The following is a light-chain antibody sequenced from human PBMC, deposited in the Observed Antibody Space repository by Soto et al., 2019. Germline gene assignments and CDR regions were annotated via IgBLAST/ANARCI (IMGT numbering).Light chain of an antibody. CDR3: SSYTSSSTLI. CDR1: SSDVGTYNR. Sequence: QSVLTQPPSVSGSPGQSVTISCTGTSSDVGTYNRVSWYQQPPGTAPKLMIYEVSNRPSGVPDRFSGSKSGNTASLTISGLQAEDEADYYCSSYTSSSTLIFGGGTKLPVL. J-gene: IGLJ2*01. CDR2: EVS. V-gene: IGLV2-18*02.